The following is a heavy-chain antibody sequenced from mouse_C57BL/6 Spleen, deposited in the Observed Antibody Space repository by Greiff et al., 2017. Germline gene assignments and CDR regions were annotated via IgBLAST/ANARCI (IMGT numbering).Heavy chain of an antibody. CDR1: GYTFTSYW. J-gene: IGHJ4*01. CDR3: ARGYYSNYYAMDY. D-gene: IGHD2-5*01. Sequence: QVQLQQPGAELVMPGASVKLSSKASGYTFTSYWMHWVKQRPGQGLEWIGEIDPSDSYTNYNQKFKGKSTLTVDKSSSTAYMQLSSLTSEDAAVYYCARGYYSNYYAMDYWGQGTSVTVSS. V-gene: IGHV1-69*01. CDR2: IDPSDSYT.